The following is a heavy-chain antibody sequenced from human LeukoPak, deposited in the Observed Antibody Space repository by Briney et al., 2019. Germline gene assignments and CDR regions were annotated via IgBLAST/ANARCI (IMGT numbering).Heavy chain of an antibody. CDR3: AREGDTAMGNFDY. V-gene: IGHV3-30*04. CDR1: GFTFANYV. D-gene: IGHD5-18*01. Sequence: PGGSLRLSCAASGFTFANYVTHWVRQAPGKGLEWVAVTSPDEGLKFYADSVKGRFTISRDNSKNTLYLQMNGLRAEDTAVYYCAREGDTAMGNFDYWGQGTLVTVSS. CDR2: TSPDEGLK. J-gene: IGHJ4*02.